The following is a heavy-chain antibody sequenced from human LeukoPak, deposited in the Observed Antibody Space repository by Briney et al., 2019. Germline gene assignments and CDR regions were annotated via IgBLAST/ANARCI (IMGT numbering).Heavy chain of an antibody. Sequence: ASVKVSCKASGYTFTGYYIHWVRQAPGQGLEWMGWINPNRGGTNYAQKLQGRVTMTRDTSISTAYMELSRLTSDDTAVYYCARDAIVRDYSNSDYWGQGTLVTVSS. CDR3: ARDAIVRDYSNSDY. CDR1: GYTFTGYY. D-gene: IGHD4-11*01. V-gene: IGHV1-2*02. CDR2: INPNRGGT. J-gene: IGHJ4*02.